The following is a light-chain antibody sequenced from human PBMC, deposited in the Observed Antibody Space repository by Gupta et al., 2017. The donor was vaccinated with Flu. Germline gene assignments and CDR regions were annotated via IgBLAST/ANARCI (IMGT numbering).Light chain of an antibody. CDR2: AAS. Sequence: DIQMTQSPSSLSASVGDRVTITCRASQYISTYLHWYQQKPGKAPKLLIYAASSWQRGVPSRFSGSGFGRDFTLTISSRQPEDFASYYCQQNDSNRPCTFGQGTKLDIK. V-gene: IGKV1-39*01. CDR1: QYISTY. J-gene: IGKJ2*02. CDR3: QQNDSNRPCT.